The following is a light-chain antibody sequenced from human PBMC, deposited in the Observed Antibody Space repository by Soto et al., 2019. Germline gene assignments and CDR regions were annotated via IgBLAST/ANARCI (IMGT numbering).Light chain of an antibody. CDR3: QQLNSYLPIT. Sequence: DIQLTQSPSFLSASVGDRVTITCRASQGISSYLAWYQQKPGKAPKLLIYAASTLQSGAPSRFSGSGSGTEFTLTISSLQPEDFATYYCQQLNSYLPITFGQGTRLEIK. CDR1: QGISSY. V-gene: IGKV1-9*01. CDR2: AAS. J-gene: IGKJ5*01.